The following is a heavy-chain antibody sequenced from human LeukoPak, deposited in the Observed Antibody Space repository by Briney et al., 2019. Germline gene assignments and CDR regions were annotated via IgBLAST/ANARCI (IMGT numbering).Heavy chain of an antibody. Sequence: GGSLRLFCAASGFTFSSSTMNWLGQAPGKGREWVSGISGSGINTYYADSVKGRFTISRDNSRTTVYLQMDSLRADDTAVYYSVKGGRSDTPDPAGQGTLVTVSS. CDR2: ISGSGINT. CDR3: VKGGRSDTPDP. J-gene: IGHJ5*02. V-gene: IGHV3-23*01. D-gene: IGHD2-2*02. CDR1: GFTFSSST.